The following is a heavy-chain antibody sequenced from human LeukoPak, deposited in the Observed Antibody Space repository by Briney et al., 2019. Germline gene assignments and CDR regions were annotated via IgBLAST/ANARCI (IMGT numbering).Heavy chain of an antibody. Sequence: GRSLRLSCAPSVFTFDKYGMHYLRQAPGKGLEWVAVILEDGRIKKYADSVKDRFTISRDNTNNTLYLQMNRLRAEDTGIYFCAKDRETTASGTFDYWGLGTLVAVSS. CDR1: VFTFDKYG. CDR3: AKDRETTASGTFDY. V-gene: IGHV3-30*18. J-gene: IGHJ4*02. D-gene: IGHD1-1*01. CDR2: ILEDGRIK.